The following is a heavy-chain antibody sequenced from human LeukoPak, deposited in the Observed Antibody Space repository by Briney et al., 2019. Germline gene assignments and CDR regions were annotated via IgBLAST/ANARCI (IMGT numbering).Heavy chain of an antibody. J-gene: IGHJ6*02. D-gene: IGHD2-2*01. V-gene: IGHV5-51*01. CDR3: ARLGSTSRNYYYGMDV. CDR2: IYPGDSDT. Sequence: GESLKISCKGSGYSFTSYWIGWVRQMPGKGLEWMGIIYPGDSDTRYSPSFQGQVTISADKSISTAYLQWSSLKASDTAMYYCARLGSTSRNYYYGMDVWGQGTTVTVSS. CDR1: GYSFTSYW.